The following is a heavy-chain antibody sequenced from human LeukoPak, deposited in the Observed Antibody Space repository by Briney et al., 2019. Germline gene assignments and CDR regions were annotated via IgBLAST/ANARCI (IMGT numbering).Heavy chain of an antibody. D-gene: IGHD3-10*01. CDR1: GFIFDDYA. V-gene: IGHV3-9*01. Sequence: PGGSLRLSCGGSGFIFDDYAMHWVRQAPGKGLEWVFGISWNSGSIGYADSVKGRFTISRDNAKNSLYLQMNSLRAEDTALYYCAKGGAMVRGVIGYWGQGTLVTVSS. CDR2: ISWNSGSI. J-gene: IGHJ4*02. CDR3: AKGGAMVRGVIGY.